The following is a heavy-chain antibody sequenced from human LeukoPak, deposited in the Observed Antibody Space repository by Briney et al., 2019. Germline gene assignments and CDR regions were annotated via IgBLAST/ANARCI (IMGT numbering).Heavy chain of an antibody. CDR3: VNDFWSGYGMDV. CDR1: GGSISSSSYY. CDR2: IFYSGST. Sequence: PSETLSLTCTVSGGSISSSSYYWGWIRQPPGKGLEWIGSIFYSGSTFYNPSLKSRVTISVDTSKNPFSLKLSSVTAADTAVYYCVNDFWSGYGMDVWGQGTTVTASS. V-gene: IGHV4-39*01. J-gene: IGHJ6*02. D-gene: IGHD3-3*01.